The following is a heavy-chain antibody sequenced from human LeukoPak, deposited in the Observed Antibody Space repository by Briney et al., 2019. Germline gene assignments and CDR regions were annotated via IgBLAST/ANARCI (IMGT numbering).Heavy chain of an antibody. Sequence: SETLSLTCTVSGGSISSSSYYWGWIRQPPGKGLEWIGSIYYSGSTYYNPSLQSRVTISVDTSKNQFSLKLSSVTAAETAVYYCARQYVLKNLYYWVQGTLVTVSS. J-gene: IGHJ4*02. CDR3: ARQYVLKNLYY. CDR1: GGSISSSSYY. D-gene: IGHD3-16*01. CDR2: IYYSGST. V-gene: IGHV4-39*01.